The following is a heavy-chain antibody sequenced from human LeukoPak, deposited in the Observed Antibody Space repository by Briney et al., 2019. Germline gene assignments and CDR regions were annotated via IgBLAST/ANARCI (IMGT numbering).Heavy chain of an antibody. CDR2: IKQDGSEK. CDR3: ARYYDILTGYPYFDY. Sequence: GGSLRLSCAASGFTFSTYWMSWVRQAPGKGLEWVANIKQDGSEKYYVDSVKGRFTISRDNAKNSLYLQMNSLRAEDTAMYYCARYYDILTGYPYFDYGGQGTLVTVSS. CDR1: GFTFSTYW. J-gene: IGHJ4*02. D-gene: IGHD3-9*01. V-gene: IGHV3-7*01.